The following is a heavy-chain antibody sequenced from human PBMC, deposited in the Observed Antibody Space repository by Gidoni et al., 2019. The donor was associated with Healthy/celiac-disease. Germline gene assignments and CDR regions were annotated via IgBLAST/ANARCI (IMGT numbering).Heavy chain of an antibody. Sequence: QVQLVESGGGVVQPGRSLRLSCAASGFTFSSYGLHWVSQAPGKGLEWVAVISYDGSNKYYADSVKCRFTISRDNSKNTLYLQMNSLRAEDTAVYYCAKDPREHSKLKLARTTWFDYWGQGTLVTVSS. J-gene: IGHJ4*02. V-gene: IGHV3-30*18. D-gene: IGHD4-17*01. CDR2: ISYDGSNK. CDR3: AKDPREHSKLKLARTTWFDY. CDR1: GFTFSSYG.